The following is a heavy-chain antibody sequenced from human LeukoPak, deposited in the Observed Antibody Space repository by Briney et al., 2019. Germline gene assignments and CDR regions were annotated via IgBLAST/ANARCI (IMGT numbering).Heavy chain of an antibody. Sequence: GGSLRLSCAASGFTFSDYYMSWIRQAPGKGLEWVSYISSSGSTIYYADSVKGRFTISRDNAKNSLYLQMNSLRAEDTAVYYCARDCSRTSCYLRYYYYGMDVWGQGTTVTVSS. D-gene: IGHD2-2*01. V-gene: IGHV3-11*01. CDR1: GFTFSDYY. CDR2: ISSSGSTI. CDR3: ARDCSRTSCYLRYYYYGMDV. J-gene: IGHJ6*02.